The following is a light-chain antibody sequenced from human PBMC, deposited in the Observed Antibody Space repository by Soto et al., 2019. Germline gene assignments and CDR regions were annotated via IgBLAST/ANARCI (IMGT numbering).Light chain of an antibody. CDR2: LNSDGSH. CDR1: SGHSSYA. V-gene: IGLV4-69*01. J-gene: IGLJ2*01. Sequence: QPVLTQSPSASASLGASVKLTCTLSSGHSSYAIAWHQQQPEKGPRYLMNLNSDGSHSKGDGIPDRFSGSSSGAERYLTISSLQSEDEADYYCQTWGTGIVVFGGGTKLNVL. CDR3: QTWGTGIVV.